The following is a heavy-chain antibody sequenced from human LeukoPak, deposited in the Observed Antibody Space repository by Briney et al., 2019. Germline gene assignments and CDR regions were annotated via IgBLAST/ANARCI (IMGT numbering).Heavy chain of an antibody. D-gene: IGHD6-13*01. CDR2: IYPGDSNT. J-gene: IGHJ4*02. CDR1: GYRFTNYW. Sequence: PGESLKISCKGSGYRFTNYWIGWVRQMPGKGLEWMGIIYPGDSNTRYSPSFQGQVTISADKSISTAYLQWSSLKASDTAMYYCARLGGSSWQAARYWGQGTLVTVSS. V-gene: IGHV5-51*01. CDR3: ARLGGSSWQAARY.